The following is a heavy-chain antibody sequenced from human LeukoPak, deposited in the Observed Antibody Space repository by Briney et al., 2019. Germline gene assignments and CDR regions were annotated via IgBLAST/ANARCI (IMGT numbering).Heavy chain of an antibody. Sequence: GGSLRLSCAASGFTFSSYAMSWVRQAPAQGLGWVSVISNSGGSTFYADSVKGRFTISRDNSKNTLYLQMNSLRAEDTAVYYCAKRASGSGTSLYYFDYWGQGTLVIVSS. D-gene: IGHD3-10*01. V-gene: IGHV3-23*01. CDR1: GFTFSSYA. CDR2: ISNSGGST. CDR3: AKRASGSGTSLYYFDY. J-gene: IGHJ4*02.